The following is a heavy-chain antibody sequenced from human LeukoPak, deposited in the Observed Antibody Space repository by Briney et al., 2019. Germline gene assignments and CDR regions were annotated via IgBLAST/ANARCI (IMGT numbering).Heavy chain of an antibody. Sequence: PSETLSLTCTVSGGSISSGDYYWSWIRQPPGKGLEWIGYIYYSGSTYYNPSLKSRVTISVDTSKSQFSLKLSSVTAADTAVYYCARVYWGSSSSPIDNWGQGTLVTVSS. J-gene: IGHJ4*02. CDR2: IYYSGST. CDR3: ARVYWGSSSSPIDN. V-gene: IGHV4-30-4*08. CDR1: GGSISSGDYY. D-gene: IGHD6-6*01.